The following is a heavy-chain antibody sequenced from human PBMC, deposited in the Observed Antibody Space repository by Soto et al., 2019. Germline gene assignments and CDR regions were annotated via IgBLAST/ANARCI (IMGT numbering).Heavy chain of an antibody. V-gene: IGHV4-30-2*01. CDR2: IYHSGST. CDR1: GGSVNSAGYS. J-gene: IGHJ3*02. CDR3: ARVPIYCDSSGFYHYGTVDI. D-gene: IGHD3-22*01. Sequence: QLQLQESGSGLVKPSQTLSLTCAVSGGSVNSAGYSWSWIRQPPGKGLEWIGYIYHSGSTYYNPSLNSRVTLSLDRSNIQFSLKLSSVPAADTAVYYCARVPIYCDSSGFYHYGTVDIWGQGTMVTGSS.